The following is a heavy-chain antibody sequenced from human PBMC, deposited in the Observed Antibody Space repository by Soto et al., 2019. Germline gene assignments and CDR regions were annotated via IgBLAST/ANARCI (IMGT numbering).Heavy chain of an antibody. CDR3: AKDYYYDSSGWVD. V-gene: IGHV3-30*18. CDR2: ISNDGSNK. CDR1: GFTLSSYG. J-gene: IGHJ4*02. D-gene: IGHD3-22*01. Sequence: QVQLVETGGGVVQPGRSLRLSCAASGFTLSSYGMHWVRQAPGKGLEWVAVISNDGSNKYYADSVKGRFTISRDNSKNTLYLQMNRLGAEDTAMYYCAKDYYYDSSGWVDWGQGTLVTVSS.